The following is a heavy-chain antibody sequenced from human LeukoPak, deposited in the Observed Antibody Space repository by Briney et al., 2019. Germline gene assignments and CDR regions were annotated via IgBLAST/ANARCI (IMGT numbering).Heavy chain of an antibody. J-gene: IGHJ4*02. D-gene: IGHD6-19*01. CDR1: GFSFGDYT. CDR2: ISGSGGST. V-gene: IGHV3-23*01. Sequence: GRSLRLSCTASGFSFGDYTMSWVRQAPGKGLEWVSAISGSGGSTYYADSVKGRFTISRDNSKNTLYLQMNSLRAEDTAVYYCAKERSSGWYTVFDYWGQGTLVTVSS. CDR3: AKERSSGWYTVFDY.